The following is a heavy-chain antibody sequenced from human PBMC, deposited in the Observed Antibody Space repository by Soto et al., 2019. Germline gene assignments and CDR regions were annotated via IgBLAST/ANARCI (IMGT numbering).Heavy chain of an antibody. Sequence: QVQLVQSGAEVKKPGSSVKVSCKASGGTFSSYAISWVRQAPGQGLEWMGGIIPIFGTANYAQKFQGRVTITADESTSTAYMELSSLRSEDTAVYYCARDSDFWSGSYNYYYYGMDVWGQGTTVTVSS. CDR1: GGTFSSYA. V-gene: IGHV1-69*01. J-gene: IGHJ6*02. D-gene: IGHD3-3*01. CDR3: ARDSDFWSGSYNYYYYGMDV. CDR2: IIPIFGTA.